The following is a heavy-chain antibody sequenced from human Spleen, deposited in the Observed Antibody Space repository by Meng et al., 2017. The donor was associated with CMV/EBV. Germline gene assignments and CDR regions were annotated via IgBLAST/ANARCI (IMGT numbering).Heavy chain of an antibody. CDR3: ARDYYGDYYFDY. CDR1: RFKFDSYG. V-gene: IGHV3-21*01. CDR2: ISSSSRYM. D-gene: IGHD4-17*01. J-gene: IGHJ4*02. Sequence: GESLKISCAASRFKFDSYGMSWVRQAPGKGLEWVSSISSSSRYMYFADSVKGRFTISRDNAKNSLYLQMNSLRAEDTAEYYCARDYYGDYYFDYWGQGSLVTVSS.